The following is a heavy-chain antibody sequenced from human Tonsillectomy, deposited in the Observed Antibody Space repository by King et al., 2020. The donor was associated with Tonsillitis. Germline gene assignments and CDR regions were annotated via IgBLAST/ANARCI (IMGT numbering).Heavy chain of an antibody. V-gene: IGHV3-64D*06. CDR2: ISSNGGST. CDR3: VKDLIGYCSGGSCYPETYFDY. J-gene: IGHJ4*02. CDR1: GFTFSSYA. D-gene: IGHD2-15*01. Sequence: VQLVESGGGLVQPGGSLRLSCSASGFTFSSYAMHWVRQAPGKGLEYVSAISSNGGSTYYADSVKGRFTISRDNSKNTLYLQMSSLRAEDTAVYYCVKDLIGYCSGGSCYPETYFDYWGQGTLVTVSS.